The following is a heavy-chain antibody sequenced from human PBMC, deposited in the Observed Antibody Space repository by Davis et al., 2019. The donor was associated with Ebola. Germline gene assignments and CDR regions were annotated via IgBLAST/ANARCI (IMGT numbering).Heavy chain of an antibody. V-gene: IGHV3-23*01. J-gene: IGHJ1*01. Sequence: GGSLRLSCAASGFTFSSYAMSWVRQAPGKGLEWVSAISGSGGSTYYADSVKGRFTISRDNAKNSLYLQMNSLRAEDTAVYYCARDMGRSGSYYFQHWGQGTLVTVSS. D-gene: IGHD1-26*01. CDR3: ARDMGRSGSYYFQH. CDR2: ISGSGGST. CDR1: GFTFSSYA.